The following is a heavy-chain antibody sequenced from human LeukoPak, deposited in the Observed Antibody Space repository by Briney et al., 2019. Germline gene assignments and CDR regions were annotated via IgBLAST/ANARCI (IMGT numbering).Heavy chain of an antibody. CDR3: ARRLDFWSGYYDY. J-gene: IGHJ4*02. D-gene: IGHD3-3*01. V-gene: IGHV3-48*02. CDR2: ISSSSSTI. Sequence: GGSLRLSCAASGFTFSSYSMTWVRRAPGKGLEWVSYISSSSSTIYYADSVKGRFTISRDNAKNSLYLQMNSLRDEDTAVYYCARRLDFWSGYYDYWGQGTLVTVSS. CDR1: GFTFSSYS.